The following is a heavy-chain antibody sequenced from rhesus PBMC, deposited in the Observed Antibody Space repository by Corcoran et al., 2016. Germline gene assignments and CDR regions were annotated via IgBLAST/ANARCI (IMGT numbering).Heavy chain of an antibody. Sequence: EVQLVETGGGLVQPGGSLRLPCAASGVTCSSFGMSWVRKAPGKELEWVSGSGYPGGSTYYADSVKGRFTISRDNSKNTLSLQMNSLRAEDTAVYYCAKGVGDTGAFDFWGQGLRVTVSS. CDR2: SGYPGGST. D-gene: IGHD1-44*02. CDR3: AKGVGDTGAFDF. V-gene: IGHV3S5*01. J-gene: IGHJ3*01. CDR1: GVTCSSFG.